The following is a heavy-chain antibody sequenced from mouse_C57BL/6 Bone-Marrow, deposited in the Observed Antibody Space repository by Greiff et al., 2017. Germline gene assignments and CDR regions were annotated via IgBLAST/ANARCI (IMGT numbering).Heavy chain of an antibody. Sequence: QVQLQQPGAELVMPGASVKLSCKASGYTFTSYWMHWVKQRPGQGLEWIGEIDPSDSYTNYNQKFKGKSTLTVDKSSSTAYMQLSILTSEDSAVYYGARDYYDFPHYYAMDVWGQGTSVTVSS. CDR1: GYTFTSYW. CDR2: IDPSDSYT. J-gene: IGHJ4*01. D-gene: IGHD2-4*01. V-gene: IGHV1-69*01. CDR3: ARDYYDFPHYYAMDV.